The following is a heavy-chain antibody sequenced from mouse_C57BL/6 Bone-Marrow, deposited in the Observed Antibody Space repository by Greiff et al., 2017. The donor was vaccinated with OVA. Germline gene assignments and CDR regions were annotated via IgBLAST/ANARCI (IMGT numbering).Heavy chain of an antibody. CDR3: ARKGDYSNYYAMDY. CDR2: IWRGGST. CDR1: GFSLTSYG. J-gene: IGHJ4*01. D-gene: IGHD2-5*01. Sequence: QVQLQQSGPGLVQPSQSLSITCTVSGFSLTSYGVHWVRQSPGKGLEWLGVIWRGGSTDYNAAFMSRLSITKDNSKSQVFFKMNSLQADDTAIYYCARKGDYSNYYAMDYWGQGTSVTVSS. V-gene: IGHV2-5*01.